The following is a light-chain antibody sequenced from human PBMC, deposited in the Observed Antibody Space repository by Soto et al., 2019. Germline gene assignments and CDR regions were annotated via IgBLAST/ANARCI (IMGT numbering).Light chain of an antibody. V-gene: IGLV1-44*01. CDR1: SSNIGSNT. Sequence: QSVLTQPPSASGTPGQRATISCSGSSSNIGSNTVNWYQQLPGTAPKLLIYNNNHRPSGVPDRFSGSKSGTSASLAISGLQSEDEADYFCAAWDDTLNGPIFGGGTKVTVL. CDR3: AAWDDTLNGPI. J-gene: IGLJ2*01. CDR2: NNN.